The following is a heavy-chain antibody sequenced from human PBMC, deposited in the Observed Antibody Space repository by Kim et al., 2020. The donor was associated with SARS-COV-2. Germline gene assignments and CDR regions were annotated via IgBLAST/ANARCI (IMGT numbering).Heavy chain of an antibody. Sequence: SVKVSCKASGGTFSSDGITWVRQGPGLGLEWMGEINPIFGPPNYAQKFQGRVSITADESTTTVYMELSSLTSDDTAVYYCARHAGTYFYWFDPWGQGTL. CDR3: ARHAGTYFYWFDP. CDR2: INPIFGPP. J-gene: IGHJ5*02. V-gene: IGHV1-69*13. D-gene: IGHD3-10*01. CDR1: GGTFSSDG.